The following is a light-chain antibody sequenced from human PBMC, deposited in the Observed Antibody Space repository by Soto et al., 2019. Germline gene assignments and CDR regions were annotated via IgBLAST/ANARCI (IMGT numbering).Light chain of an antibody. CDR1: XXXXYSSNNKNY. CDR3: QHYYSSPRT. Sequence: DFVMTKSQVSLAVSLGERATINCXXXXXXXYSSNNKNYLAWYQQKPGQPPKLLIYCASTRESGVPDRFSGSGSGTDLTLTISSLQAEDVAVYYCQHYYSSPRTFGQGTKVDIK. J-gene: IGKJ1*01. V-gene: IGKV4-1*01. CDR2: CAS.